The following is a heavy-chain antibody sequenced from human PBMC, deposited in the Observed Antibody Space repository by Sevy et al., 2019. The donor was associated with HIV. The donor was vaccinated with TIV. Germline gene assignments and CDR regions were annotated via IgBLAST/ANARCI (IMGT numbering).Heavy chain of an antibody. V-gene: IGHV3-23*01. D-gene: IGHD6-25*01. Sequence: GGSLRLSCAASGLTFSNYVMSWVRQAPGKGLEWLSVISGSSGTTYAAESVKGRFTISRDNSTNTLYLHMSSLGAEDTAVYYCARNLRQSGAFAIWGQGTRLTVSS. CDR3: ARNLRQSGAFAI. J-gene: IGHJ3*02. CDR1: GLTFSNYV. CDR2: ISGSSGTT.